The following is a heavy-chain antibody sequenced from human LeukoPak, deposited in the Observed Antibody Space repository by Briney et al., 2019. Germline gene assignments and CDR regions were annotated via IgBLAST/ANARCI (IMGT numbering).Heavy chain of an antibody. V-gene: IGHV3-23*01. J-gene: IGHJ4*02. CDR3: AKDLWFGEPQPFDY. Sequence: PGGSLRLSCAASGFTFSSYAMSWVRQAPGKGLEWVSAISGSGGSTYYADSVKGWFTISRDSSKNTLYLQMNSLRAEDTAVYYCAKDLWFGEPQPFDYWGQGTLVTVSS. CDR2: ISGSGGST. D-gene: IGHD3-10*01. CDR1: GFTFSSYA.